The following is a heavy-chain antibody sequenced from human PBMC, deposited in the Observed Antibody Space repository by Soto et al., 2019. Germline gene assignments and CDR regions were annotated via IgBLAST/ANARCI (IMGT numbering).Heavy chain of an antibody. D-gene: IGHD6-6*01. CDR1: GFTFSSYA. CDR3: AKPAPEYSSSQYFDY. CDR2: INRNDGST. V-gene: IGHV3-23*01. Sequence: GSLRLSCAASGFTFSSYAMSWVRQAPGKGLEWVSSINRNDGSTYYADSVKGRFTISRDNSKNTLYLQMNSLRAEDTAVYYCAKPAPEYSSSQYFDYWGQGTLVTVSS. J-gene: IGHJ4*02.